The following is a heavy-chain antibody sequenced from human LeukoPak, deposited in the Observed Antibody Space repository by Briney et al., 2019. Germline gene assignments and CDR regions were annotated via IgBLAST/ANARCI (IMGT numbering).Heavy chain of an antibody. Sequence: PGGSLRLSCATSGFTFRNYGMHGVRQAPGKGLEWVAIIYYDGSNQYYADSVKGRFTISRDNSKNPLYLQLNSLRAEDTAMYYCARDRGQSYFDYWGQGTLVTVYS. CDR2: IYYDGSNQ. CDR3: ARDRGQSYFDY. J-gene: IGHJ4*02. V-gene: IGHV3-33*01. D-gene: IGHD6-25*01. CDR1: GFTFRNYG.